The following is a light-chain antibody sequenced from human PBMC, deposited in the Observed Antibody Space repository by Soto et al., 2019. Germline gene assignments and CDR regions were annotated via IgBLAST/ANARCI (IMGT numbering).Light chain of an antibody. V-gene: IGLV1-51*01. CDR2: DNN. J-gene: IGLJ1*01. CDR3: GTWDSSRSAHV. CDR1: SSNIGNNY. Sequence: QSVLTQPPSVSAAPGQKVTISCSGSSSNIGNNYVSWYQQLPGTAPKLLIYDNNKRPSGIPDRFSGSKSGTSATLGITGLQTWDEADYYCGTWDSSRSAHVFGTGTKVTVL.